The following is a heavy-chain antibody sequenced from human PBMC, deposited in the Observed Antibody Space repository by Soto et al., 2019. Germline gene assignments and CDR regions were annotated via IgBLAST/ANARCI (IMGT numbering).Heavy chain of an antibody. Sequence: QVQLVPSGAEVKKPWASVKVSCKASGYTFTIYGISWVRQAPGQGLEWMGWLSAYNVNTNYAQQLQDRVTMTTDTATSTAYMELRSLRSDDTAVYYCARDQGIAVAGSPGYWGQGTLVTVSS. J-gene: IGHJ4*02. D-gene: IGHD6-19*01. V-gene: IGHV1-18*04. CDR3: ARDQGIAVAGSPGY. CDR2: LSAYNVNT. CDR1: GYTFTIYG.